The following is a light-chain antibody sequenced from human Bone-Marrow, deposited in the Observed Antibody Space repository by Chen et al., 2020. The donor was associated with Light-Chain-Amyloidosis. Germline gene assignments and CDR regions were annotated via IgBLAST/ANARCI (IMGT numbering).Light chain of an antibody. J-gene: IGKJ2*01. CDR1: QSVSSN. CDR2: GAS. V-gene: IGKV3-15*01. CDR3: QQYNNWPPYT. Sequence: EIVMTQSPATLSVSPGERATLSCRASQSVSSNLAWYQHKPGQAPRLLIYGASTRATGIPARFIGSGSGTEFTLTISSLQSEDFAVYYCQQYNNWPPYTFGQGTKLESK.